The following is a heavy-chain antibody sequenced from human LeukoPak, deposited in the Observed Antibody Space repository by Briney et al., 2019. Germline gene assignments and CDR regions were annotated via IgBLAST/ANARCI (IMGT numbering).Heavy chain of an antibody. Sequence: PGGSLRLSCAASGFTFSSYWMSWVRQAPGKRLEWVANIKQDGSEKYYVDSVKGRFTISRDNAKNSLYLQMNSLRAEDTAVYYCARDATTNYYDSSGYLDYWGQGTLVTVSS. CDR1: GFTFSSYW. CDR2: IKQDGSEK. D-gene: IGHD3-22*01. CDR3: ARDATTNYYDSSGYLDY. J-gene: IGHJ4*02. V-gene: IGHV3-7*01.